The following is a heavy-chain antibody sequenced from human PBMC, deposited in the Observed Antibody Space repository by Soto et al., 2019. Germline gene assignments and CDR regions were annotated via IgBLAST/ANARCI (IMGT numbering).Heavy chain of an antibody. CDR3: ARGVRGHYGFDV. CDR1: GFTFSDYW. J-gene: IGHJ3*01. V-gene: IGHV3-74*01. D-gene: IGHD3-10*01. Sequence: EVQLVESGGGLVQPGESLRLSCAASGFTFSDYWIHWVRQAPGKGLVWVSRIKFDGSSANYADSVKGRFTISRDNAKDTVYLQMNSQGAEDTAVYYCARGVRGHYGFDVWGQGTMVTVSS. CDR2: IKFDGSSA.